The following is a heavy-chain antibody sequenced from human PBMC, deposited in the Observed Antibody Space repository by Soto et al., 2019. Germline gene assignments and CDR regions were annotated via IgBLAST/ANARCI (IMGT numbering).Heavy chain of an antibody. CDR2: FSGGRGGT. CDR1: GFSISGYG. CDR3: VKWTCFGDS. D-gene: IGHD2-15*01. V-gene: IGHV3-23*01. J-gene: IGHJ5*01. Sequence: VQLLESGGGSVQPGGSLKISCAVSGFSISGYGVTWVRQPPGKGLYWVSGFSGGRGGTFYADSVRGRFTIASDDSRNMVYLKMDSLGVEYTGVYYCVKWTCFGDSCGHGTLVSFSS.